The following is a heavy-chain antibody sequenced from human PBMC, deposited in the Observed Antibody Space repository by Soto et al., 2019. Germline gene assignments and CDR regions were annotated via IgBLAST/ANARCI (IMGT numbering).Heavy chain of an antibody. CDR2: ISSSSSYI. CDR3: ARVGGVVPENYYGSGSYYPGMDV. V-gene: IGHV3-21*01. D-gene: IGHD3-10*01. CDR1: GFTFSSYS. Sequence: EVQLVESGGGLVKPGGSLRLSCAASGFTFSSYSMNWVRQAPGKGLEWVSSISSSSSYIYYADSVKGRFTISRDNAKKSLYLQMNSLRAEDTAVYYCARVGGVVPENYYGSGSYYPGMDVWGKGTTVTVSS. J-gene: IGHJ6*03.